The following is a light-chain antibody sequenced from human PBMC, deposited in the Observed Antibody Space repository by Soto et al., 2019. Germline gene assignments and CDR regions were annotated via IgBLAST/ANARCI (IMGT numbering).Light chain of an antibody. CDR1: HYISNY. J-gene: IGKJ1*01. CDR2: AAS. V-gene: IGKV1-39*01. CDR3: QQSYSIPWT. Sequence: DIHSTQSPSSLSASVGDRVTITCRASHYISNYLNWYQQKPGKAPKLLIYAASSLQSGVPSRFSGSGSGTDFTLTISSLQPEDFATYYYQQSYSIPWTCGQGTKVDSK.